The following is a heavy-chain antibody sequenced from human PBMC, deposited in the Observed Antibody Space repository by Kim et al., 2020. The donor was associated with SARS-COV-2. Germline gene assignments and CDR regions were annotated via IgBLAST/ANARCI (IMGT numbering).Heavy chain of an antibody. Sequence: ASVKVSCKASGYTFTSYGISWVRQAPGQGLEWMGWISAYNGNTNYAQKLQGRVTMTTDTSTSTAYMELRSLRSDDTTVYYCARDHDAELWFGELLSFDPWGQGTLVTVSS. J-gene: IGHJ5*02. CDR3: ARDHDAELWFGELLSFDP. D-gene: IGHD3-10*01. V-gene: IGHV1-18*01. CDR1: GYTFTSYG. CDR2: ISAYNGNT.